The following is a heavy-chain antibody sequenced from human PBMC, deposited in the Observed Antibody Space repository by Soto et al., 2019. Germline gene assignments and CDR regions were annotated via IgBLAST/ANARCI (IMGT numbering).Heavy chain of an antibody. CDR3: VRIVAIPGNPDN. J-gene: IGHJ4*02. V-gene: IGHV1-69*13. Sequence: SVKVSCKTSGGTFSSYSISWVRQAPGQGLEWMGGIVPIVDTSTYAQKFQGRGTINADESTSTAYMELSSLRSDDTAIYYGVRIVAIPGNPDNWGKGTLVTASS. CDR1: GGTFSSYS. D-gene: IGHD2-15*01. CDR2: IVPIVDTS.